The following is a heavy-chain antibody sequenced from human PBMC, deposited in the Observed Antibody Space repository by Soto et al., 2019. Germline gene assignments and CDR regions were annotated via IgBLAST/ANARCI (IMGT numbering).Heavy chain of an antibody. Sequence: QVQLVQSGAEVKKPGSSVKVSCKASGDTFSSYAITWVRQAPGQGLEWMGGIIPIFGTANYAQKFQGRVTITADESTSTAYMELSSLSSEDTAVYFCARETTTANLFYGLDVWGQGTTVTVSS. D-gene: IGHD4-4*01. J-gene: IGHJ6*02. CDR3: ARETTTANLFYGLDV. CDR1: GDTFSSYA. V-gene: IGHV1-69*12. CDR2: IIPIFGTA.